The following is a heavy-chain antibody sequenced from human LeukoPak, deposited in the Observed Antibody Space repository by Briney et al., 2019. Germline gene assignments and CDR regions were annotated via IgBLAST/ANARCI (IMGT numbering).Heavy chain of an antibody. V-gene: IGHV1-46*01. CDR3: AAAPIEMQQRGFDY. CDR1: GYTFTSYY. CDR2: INPSGGST. J-gene: IGHJ4*02. Sequence: ASVKVSCKASGYTFTSYYMHWVRQAPGQGLEWMGIINPSGGSTSYAQKFQGRVTMTRDTSTSTAYMELTSLSPEDTAVYYCAAAPIEMQQRGFDYWGQGTLVTVSS. D-gene: IGHD5-24*01.